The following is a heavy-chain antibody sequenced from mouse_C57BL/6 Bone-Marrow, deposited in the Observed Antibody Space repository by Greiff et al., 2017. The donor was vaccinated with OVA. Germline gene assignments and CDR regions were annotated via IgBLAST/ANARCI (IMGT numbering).Heavy chain of an antibody. J-gene: IGHJ4*01. D-gene: IGHD1-1*01. CDR2: LRNKANNHAT. Sequence: EVHLVESGGGLVQPGGSMKLSCAASGFTFSDAWMDWVRQSPEKGLEWVSELRNKANNHATSYAESVKGRFTISRDDSKSSVYLQMNSLRAEDTGIYYCTRPLYYGSSHGAMGYWGQGTSVTVSS. CDR3: TRPLYYGSSHGAMGY. V-gene: IGHV6-6*01. CDR1: GFTFSDAW.